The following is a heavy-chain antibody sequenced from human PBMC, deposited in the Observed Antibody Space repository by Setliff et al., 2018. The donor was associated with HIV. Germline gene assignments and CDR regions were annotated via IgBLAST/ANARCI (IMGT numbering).Heavy chain of an antibody. J-gene: IGHJ4*02. CDR3: ARDSEPMSGTWYDY. D-gene: IGHD1-1*01. CDR2: VHHSGRTT. V-gene: IGHV4-34*01. Sequence: SETLSLTCAVYGGPFSGYYWGWIRQSPGKGLEWIGEVHHSGRTTNYNPSLKSRVTMSVDTSKNQFSLKLTSVTAADTGTYYCARDSEPMSGTWYDYWGQGMLVTVSS. CDR1: GGPFSGYY.